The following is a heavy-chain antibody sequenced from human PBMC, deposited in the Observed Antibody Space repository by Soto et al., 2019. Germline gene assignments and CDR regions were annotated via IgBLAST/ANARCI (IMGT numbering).Heavy chain of an antibody. D-gene: IGHD5-12*01. CDR2: IYHSGST. CDR1: GGSISSGGYS. CDR3: AAGGGLPRYY. Sequence: QLQLQESGSGLVKPSQTLSLTCAVSGGSISSGGYSWSWIRQPPGKGLEWIGYIYHSGSTYYNPSHKSRVSISVERSKTPFSLKLSSVTAADTAVYYCAAGGGLPRYYWGQGTLVTVSS. J-gene: IGHJ4*02. V-gene: IGHV4-30-2*01.